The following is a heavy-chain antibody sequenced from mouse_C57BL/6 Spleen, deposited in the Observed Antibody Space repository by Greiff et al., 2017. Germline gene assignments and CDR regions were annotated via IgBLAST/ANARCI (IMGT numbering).Heavy chain of an antibody. J-gene: IGHJ4*01. CDR3: ARRDDYGRGAYAMDY. Sequence: EVKLQQSGPELVKPGASVKISCKASGYSFTDYNMNWVKQSNGKSLEWIGVIHPNYGPTSYHQKFKGKATLTVDQSSSTAYMQLNSLTSEDSAVYYCARRDDYGRGAYAMDYWGQGTSVTVSS. CDR1: GYSFTDYN. CDR2: IHPNYGPT. D-gene: IGHD2-4*01. V-gene: IGHV1-39*01.